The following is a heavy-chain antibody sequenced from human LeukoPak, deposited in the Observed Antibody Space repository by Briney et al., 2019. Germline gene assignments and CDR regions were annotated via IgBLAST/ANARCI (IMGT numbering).Heavy chain of an antibody. D-gene: IGHD2-15*01. CDR3: AKDYCSGGSCYFPDAFDI. J-gene: IGHJ3*02. Sequence: PGGSLRLSCAASGFTFSSYAMSWVRQAPGKGLEWVSAISGSGGSTYYADSVKGRFTISRDNSKNTLYLQMNSLRAEDTAVYYCAKDYCSGGSCYFPDAFDIWGQGTMVTVSS. V-gene: IGHV3-23*01. CDR1: GFTFSSYA. CDR2: ISGSGGST.